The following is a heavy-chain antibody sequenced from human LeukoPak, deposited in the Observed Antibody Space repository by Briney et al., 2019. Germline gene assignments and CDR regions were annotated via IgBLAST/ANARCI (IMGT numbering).Heavy chain of an antibody. CDR1: RFTFRSYA. J-gene: IGHJ4*02. CDR3: AKYMKYQLLLAIDY. Sequence: PGGSLRLYTAAPRFTFRSYAMSWVPQAPGKGLESVSATSGSGAGTHYPDSVKGRFTISRDNSKHTLYLQMNSLRAEATAVYYCAKYMKYQLLLAIDYWGQGTLVTVSS. D-gene: IGHD2-2*01. V-gene: IGHV3-23*01. CDR2: TSGSGAGT.